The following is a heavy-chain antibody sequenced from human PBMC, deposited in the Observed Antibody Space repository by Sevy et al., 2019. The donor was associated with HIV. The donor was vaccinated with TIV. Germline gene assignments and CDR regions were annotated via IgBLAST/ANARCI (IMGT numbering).Heavy chain of an antibody. V-gene: IGHV4-61*01. CDR2: IYYSGST. CDR3: ARDRRSIAAANLGMDV. J-gene: IGHJ6*02. CDR1: GGSVSSGSYY. Sequence: SETMSLTCTVSGGSVSSGSYYWSWIRQPPGKGLEWIGYIYYSGSTNYNPSLKSRVTISVDTSKNQFSLKLSSVTAAETAVYYCARDRRSIAAANLGMDVWGQGTTVTVSS. D-gene: IGHD6-13*01.